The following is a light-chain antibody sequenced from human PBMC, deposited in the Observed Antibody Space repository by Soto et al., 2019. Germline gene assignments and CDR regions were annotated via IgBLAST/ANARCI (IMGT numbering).Light chain of an antibody. CDR3: QQYNSYSET. CDR1: KGISSC. Sequence: MQMPQSPSSVVASVAARTTTTPRGSKGISSCLAWYQQKPGKAPKLLIYDASSMESGVPSRFSGSGSGTEFTLTISSLEPDDFATYYCQQYNSYSETFGQGTKVDIK. J-gene: IGKJ1*01. CDR2: DAS. V-gene: IGKV1-5*01.